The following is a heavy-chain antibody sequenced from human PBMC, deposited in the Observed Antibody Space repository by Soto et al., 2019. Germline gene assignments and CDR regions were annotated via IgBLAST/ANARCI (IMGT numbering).Heavy chain of an antibody. J-gene: IGHJ6*02. CDR3: ARVLRYFDTPYGMDV. D-gene: IGHD3-9*01. CDR1: GFTFSSYG. CDR2: ISYDGSNK. Sequence: GGSLRLSCAASGFTFSSYGMHWVRQAPGKGLEWVAVISYDGSNKYYADSVKGRFTISRDNSQNTLFLQMNSLRAEDTAEYYCARVLRYFDTPYGMDVWGQGTTVTVSS. V-gene: IGHV3-30*03.